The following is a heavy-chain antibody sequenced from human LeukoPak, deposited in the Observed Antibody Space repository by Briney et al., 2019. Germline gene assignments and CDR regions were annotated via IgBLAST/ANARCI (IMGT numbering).Heavy chain of an antibody. Sequence: ASVKVSCKASGGTFSSYAISWVRQAPGQGLEWMGGIIPIFGTANYAQKFQGRVTITADESTSTAYMELSSPRSEDTAVYYCARDDSIAAAGLFWGQGTLVTVSS. J-gene: IGHJ4*02. CDR3: ARDDSIAAAGLF. V-gene: IGHV1-69*13. CDR2: IIPIFGTA. CDR1: GGTFSSYA. D-gene: IGHD6-13*01.